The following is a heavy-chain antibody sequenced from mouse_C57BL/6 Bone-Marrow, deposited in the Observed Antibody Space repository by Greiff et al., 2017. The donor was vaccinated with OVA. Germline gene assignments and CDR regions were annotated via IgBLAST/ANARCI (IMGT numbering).Heavy chain of an antibody. D-gene: IGHD2-4*01. CDR3: ARRSDYDYDGGDY. J-gene: IGHJ2*01. Sequence: VQLQQSGAELVRPGASVKLSCKASGYTFTDYYINWVKQRPGQGLEWIARIYPGSGNTYYNEKFKGKATLTAEKSSSTAYMQLSSLTSEDSAVYFFARRSDYDYDGGDYWGQGTTITVSS. CDR2: IYPGSGNT. CDR1: GYTFTDYY. V-gene: IGHV1-76*01.